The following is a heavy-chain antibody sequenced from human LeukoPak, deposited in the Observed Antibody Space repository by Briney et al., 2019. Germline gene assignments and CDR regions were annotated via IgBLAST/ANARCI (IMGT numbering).Heavy chain of an antibody. CDR3: ARTFGYMDV. CDR1: GVSFSGYY. D-gene: IGHD3-16*01. CDR2: INHSGST. J-gene: IGHJ6*03. V-gene: IGHV4-34*01. Sequence: SETLSLTCAVYGVSFSGYYWSWIRQPPGKGLEWIGEINHSGSTNYNPSLKSRVTISVDTSKNQFSLKLSSVTAADTAVYYCARTFGYMDVWGKGTTVTVSS.